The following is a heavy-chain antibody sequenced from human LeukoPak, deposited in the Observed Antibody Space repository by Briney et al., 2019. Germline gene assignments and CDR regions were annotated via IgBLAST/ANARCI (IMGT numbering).Heavy chain of an antibody. CDR3: ARGCYDILTGYYRGPCYFDY. J-gene: IGHJ4*02. Sequence: SETLSLTCAVYGGSFSGYYWSWIRQPPGKGLEWIGEINHSGSTNYNPSLKSRVTISVDTSKNQFSLKLSSVTAADTAVYYCARGCYDILTGYYRGPCYFDYWGQGTLVTVSS. V-gene: IGHV4-34*01. D-gene: IGHD3-9*01. CDR2: INHSGST. CDR1: GGSFSGYY.